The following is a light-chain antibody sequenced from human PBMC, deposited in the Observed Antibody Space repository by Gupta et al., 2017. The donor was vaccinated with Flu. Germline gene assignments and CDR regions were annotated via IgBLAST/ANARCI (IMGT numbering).Light chain of an antibody. CDR3: HQSSTLPRT. V-gene: IGKV6-21*01. CDR1: QSIGSS. CDR2: YAS. J-gene: IGKJ1*01. Sequence: PDFQSVTPKEKVTITCRASQSIGSSLHWYQQKPDQSPKLLIKYASQSFTGVPSRFSGSGTGTDFTLTINSMEAEDAATYFCHQSSTLPRTFGQGTKVEIK.